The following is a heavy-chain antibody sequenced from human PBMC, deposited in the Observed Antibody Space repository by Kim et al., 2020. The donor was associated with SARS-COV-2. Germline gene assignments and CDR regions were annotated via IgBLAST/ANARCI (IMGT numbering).Heavy chain of an antibody. J-gene: IGHJ6*02. Sequence: GGSLRLSCAASGFTFSSYEMNWVRQAPGKGLEWVSFSSSSGSTMYYADSVKGRFTISRDNAKNSLYLQMHSLRAEDTAVYYCARDRKGDSLLVYYYGMDVWGQGTTVTVSS. CDR1: GFTFSSYE. CDR3: ARDRKGDSLLVYYYGMDV. V-gene: IGHV3-48*03. D-gene: IGHD2-21*02. CDR2: SSSSGSTM.